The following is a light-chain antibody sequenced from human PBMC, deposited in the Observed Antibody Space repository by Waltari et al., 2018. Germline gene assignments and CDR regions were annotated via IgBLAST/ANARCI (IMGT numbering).Light chain of an antibody. CDR1: QSVSSY. J-gene: IGKJ3*01. CDR2: DAS. Sequence: EIVLTQSPATLSLSPGERATLSCRASQSVSSYLAWYQQKPGQAPRLLIYDASNRATGIPARFSGSWSGTDFTLTISSLEPEDFAVYYCQQRSNWPPRGVTFGPGTKVDIK. CDR3: QQRSNWPPRGVT. V-gene: IGKV3-11*01.